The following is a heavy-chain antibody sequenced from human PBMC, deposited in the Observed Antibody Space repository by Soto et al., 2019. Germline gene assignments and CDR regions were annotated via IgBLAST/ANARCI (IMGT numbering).Heavy chain of an antibody. V-gene: IGHV3-30-3*01. Sequence: QVQLVESGGGVVQPGRSLRLSCAASGFTFSSYAMHWVRQAPGKGLEWVAVISYDGSNKYYADSVKGRFTISRDNSKNAXFLQMNSLRAEDTAVYYCARDPRTYDILTGTNYFDYWGQGTLVTVSS. J-gene: IGHJ4*02. CDR1: GFTFSSYA. D-gene: IGHD3-9*01. CDR2: ISYDGSNK. CDR3: ARDPRTYDILTGTNYFDY.